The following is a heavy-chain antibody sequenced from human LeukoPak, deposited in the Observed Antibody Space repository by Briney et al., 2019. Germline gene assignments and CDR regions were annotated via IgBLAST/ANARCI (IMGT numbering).Heavy chain of an antibody. Sequence: SVKVSCKASGGTFSSYAISWVRQAPGQGLEWMGGTIPIFGTANYAQKFQGRVTITTDESTSTAYMELSSLGSEDTAVYYCAPSIAVFLGFDPWGQGTLVTVSS. J-gene: IGHJ5*02. V-gene: IGHV1-69*05. CDR1: GGTFSSYA. CDR2: TIPIFGTA. CDR3: APSIAVFLGFDP. D-gene: IGHD6-6*01.